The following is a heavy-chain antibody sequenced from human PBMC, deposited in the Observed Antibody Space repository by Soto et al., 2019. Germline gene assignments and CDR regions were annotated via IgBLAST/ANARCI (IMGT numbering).Heavy chain of an antibody. CDR3: AIYYYDCSGYPGY. Sequence: VQLVESGGGLVKPGGSLRLSCAASGFTFSDYYMSWVRQAPGKGLEWVSYISSSVRYTNYADSVKGRCTISRDNAKNTLYLQKSSLRAEETAVYYCAIYYYDCSGYPGYWGQGSLVTVSS. D-gene: IGHD3-22*01. J-gene: IGHJ4*02. CDR2: ISSSVRYT. V-gene: IGHV3-11*06. CDR1: GFTFSDYY.